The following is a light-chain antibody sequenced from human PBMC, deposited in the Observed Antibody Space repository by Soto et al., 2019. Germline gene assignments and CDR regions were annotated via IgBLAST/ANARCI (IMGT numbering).Light chain of an antibody. CDR1: SSDVGGYDY. V-gene: IGLV2-14*01. Sequence: QSALTQPPSASGSPGQSVTISCTGTSSDVGGYDYVSWYQQRPGKAPKLLLYEVNNRPSGVSNRFSGSKSGSTASLSISGLQPEDEADYYCISYTTGNTWLFGGGTKLTVL. CDR3: ISYTTGNTWL. J-gene: IGLJ3*02. CDR2: EVN.